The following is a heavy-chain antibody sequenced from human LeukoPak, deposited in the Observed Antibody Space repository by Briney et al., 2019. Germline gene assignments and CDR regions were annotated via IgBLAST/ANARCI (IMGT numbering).Heavy chain of an antibody. CDR2: ISAYNGNT. D-gene: IGHD6-13*01. V-gene: IGHV1-18*01. CDR3: ARDIAAAGTRWFDP. J-gene: IGHJ5*02. Sequence: EASVKVSCKASGYTFTSYGISWVRQAPGQGLEWMGWISAYNGNTNYAQKLQGRVTMTTDTSTSTAYMELRSLRSDDTAVYYCARDIAAAGTRWFDPWGQGTLVTVSS. CDR1: GYTFTSYG.